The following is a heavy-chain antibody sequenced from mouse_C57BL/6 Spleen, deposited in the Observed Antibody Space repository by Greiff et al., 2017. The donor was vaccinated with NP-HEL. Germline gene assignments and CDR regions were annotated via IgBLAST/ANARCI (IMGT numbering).Heavy chain of an antibody. V-gene: IGHV14-1*01. CDR3: TRFFGKNLYY. D-gene: IGHD2-1*01. Sequence: EVHLVESGAELVRPGASVKLSCTASGFNIKDYYMHWVKQRPEQGLEWIGRIDPEDGDTEYAPKFQGKATMTADTSSNTAYLPLSSLTSEDTSGFYWTRFFGKNLYYWGQGTTLTVPS. CDR1: GFNIKDYY. J-gene: IGHJ2*01. CDR2: IDPEDGDT.